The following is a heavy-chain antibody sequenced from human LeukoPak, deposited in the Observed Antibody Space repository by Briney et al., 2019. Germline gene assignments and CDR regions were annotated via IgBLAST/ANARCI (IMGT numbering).Heavy chain of an antibody. CDR2: IRSDGSDT. Sequence: GGSLRLSCAASGFTFSDTWMHWVRQAPGEGLVWVSRIRSDGSDTRYAESVKGRFTISRDNAKNTLYLQMNSLGAEDTAVYYCARDWFHAIDYWGQGTLVTVSS. CDR1: GFTFSDTW. CDR3: ARDWFHAIDY. V-gene: IGHV3-74*01. D-gene: IGHD2/OR15-2a*01. J-gene: IGHJ4*02.